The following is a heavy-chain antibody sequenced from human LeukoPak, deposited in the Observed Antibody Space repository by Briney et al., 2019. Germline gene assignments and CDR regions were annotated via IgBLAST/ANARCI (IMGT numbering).Heavy chain of an antibody. J-gene: IGHJ4*02. D-gene: IGHD1-7*01. Sequence: KPGGSLRLSCAASGFTFSSYAMSWVRQAPGKGLEWVSAISGSGGSTYYADSVKGRFTISRENSKNTLYLQMNSLRAEDTAVYYCAKDFPGGTGTIVWGQGTLVTVSS. V-gene: IGHV3-23*01. CDR2: ISGSGGST. CDR3: AKDFPGGTGTIV. CDR1: GFTFSSYA.